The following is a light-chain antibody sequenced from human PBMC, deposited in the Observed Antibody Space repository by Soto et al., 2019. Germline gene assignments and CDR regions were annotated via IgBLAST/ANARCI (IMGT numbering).Light chain of an antibody. CDR2: DAS. CDR3: QQRSNWPPT. CDR1: QSLSSY. J-gene: IGKJ5*01. Sequence: EIVLTQSPATLSLSPGERATLSCRASQSLSSYLAWYQQKPGQAPRLLIYDASNRATGIPARFSGSGSGTDFTLTISSLEPEDFAVYYCQQRSNWPPTFGQGTQLEIK. V-gene: IGKV3-11*01.